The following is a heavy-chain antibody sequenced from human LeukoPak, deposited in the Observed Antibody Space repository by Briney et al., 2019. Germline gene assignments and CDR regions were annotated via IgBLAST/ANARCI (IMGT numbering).Heavy chain of an antibody. V-gene: IGHV4-4*07. CDR3: ARDGGNYRKRYNWFDP. CDR2: IYTSGST. Sequence: SETLFLTRTVSGGSISSYYWSWIRQPAGKGLEWIGRIYTSGSTNYNPSLKSRVTMSVDTSKNQFSLKLSSVTAADTAVYYCARDGGNYRKRYNWFDPWGQGTLVTVSS. CDR1: GGSISSYY. D-gene: IGHD1-7*01. J-gene: IGHJ5*02.